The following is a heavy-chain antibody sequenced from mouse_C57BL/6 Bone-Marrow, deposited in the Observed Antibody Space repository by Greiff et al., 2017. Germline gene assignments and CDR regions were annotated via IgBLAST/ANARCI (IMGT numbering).Heavy chain of an antibody. Sequence: EVQLQQSGAELVRPGASVKLSCTASGFNIKDDYMHWVKQRPEQGLEWIGWIDPENGDPESASKFQGKATITVDTSSNTAYLQLSSLTSEDTAVYYCTRIAYWGQGTLVTVSA. J-gene: IGHJ3*01. CDR1: GFNIKDDY. CDR3: TRIAY. V-gene: IGHV14-4*01. CDR2: IDPENGDP.